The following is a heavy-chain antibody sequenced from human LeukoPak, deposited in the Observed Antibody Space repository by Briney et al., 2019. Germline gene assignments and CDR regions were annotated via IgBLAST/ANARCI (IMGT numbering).Heavy chain of an antibody. V-gene: IGHV3-30-3*02. CDR3: AKFPSYDSSGHDGFDI. D-gene: IGHD3-22*01. CDR1: GFTFSGYA. CDR2: VSSDGNNQ. J-gene: IGHJ3*02. Sequence: PGGSLRLSCAASGFTFSGYAMHWVRQAPGKGLEWVAVVSSDGNNQVYADSVRGRFTISRDNSKNMLFLQMNSLRTEDAAVYYCAKFPSYDSSGHDGFDIWGQGTRVTVSS.